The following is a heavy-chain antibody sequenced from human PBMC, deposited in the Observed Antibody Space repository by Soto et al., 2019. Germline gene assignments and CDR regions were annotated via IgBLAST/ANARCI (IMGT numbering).Heavy chain of an antibody. J-gene: IGHJ6*02. CDR1: GFTFSSYS. D-gene: IGHD3-3*01. CDR2: ISIGSTTI. V-gene: IGHV3-48*01. Sequence: PGGSLKLSCAASGFTFSSYSMNWVRQAPGKGLEWVSYISIGSTTIFYADSVKGRFTISRDNSKNTLYLQMNSLRAEDTAVYYCARDFWSGRKNPYYGMDVWGQGTTVTVSS. CDR3: ARDFWSGRKNPYYGMDV.